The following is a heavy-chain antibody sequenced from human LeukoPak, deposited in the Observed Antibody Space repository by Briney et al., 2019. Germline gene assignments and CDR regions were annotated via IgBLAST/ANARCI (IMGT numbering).Heavy chain of an antibody. CDR3: ASLYSSSLSGRVYYFDY. J-gene: IGHJ4*02. CDR2: INHSGST. V-gene: IGHV4-34*01. CDR1: GGSFSGYY. D-gene: IGHD6-6*01. Sequence: SGTLSLTCAVYGGSFSGYYWSWIRQPPGKGLEWIGEINHSGSTNYNPSLKSRVTISVDTSKNQFSLKLSSVTAADTAVYYCASLYSSSLSGRVYYFDYWGQGTLVTVSS.